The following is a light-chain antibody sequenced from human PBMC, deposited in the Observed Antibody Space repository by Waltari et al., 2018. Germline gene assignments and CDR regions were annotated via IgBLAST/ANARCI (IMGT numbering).Light chain of an antibody. J-gene: IGKJ1*01. CDR1: QAVIAHY. CDR3: QQYGSSLRT. V-gene: IGKV3-20*01. CDR2: RAS. Sequence: EIVLTQSPDTLSLSPRETATLSFRASQAVIAHYLAWYQQKPGQAPRLLLYRASSRATCIPDRFSGSGSGTEFTLTIRRLEPEDWAVYYCQQYGSSLRTFGQGTKVEI.